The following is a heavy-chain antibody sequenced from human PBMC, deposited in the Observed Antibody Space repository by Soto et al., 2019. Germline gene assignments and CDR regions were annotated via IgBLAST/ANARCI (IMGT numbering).Heavy chain of an antibody. V-gene: IGHV4-31*03. D-gene: IGHD5-12*01. CDR2: IYYSGST. CDR3: ARAYSGYDGGGERFDY. CDR1: GGSISSGGYY. J-gene: IGHJ4*02. Sequence: PSETLSLTCTVSGGSISSGGYYWSWIRQHPGKGLEWIGYIYYSGSTYYNPSLKSRVTISVDTSKNQFSLKLSSVTAADTAVYYCARAYSGYDGGGERFDYWGQGTLVTVSS.